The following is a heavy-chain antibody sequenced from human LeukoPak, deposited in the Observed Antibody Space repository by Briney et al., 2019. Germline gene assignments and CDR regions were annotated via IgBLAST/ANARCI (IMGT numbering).Heavy chain of an antibody. J-gene: IGHJ4*02. D-gene: IGHD5-24*01. Sequence: ASVKVSCKASGYIFTSYQMHWVRQAPGRGLEWMGAVNPSGGITTYAQKFQGRVTMTRDTSTSTVYMELSGLRPEDTAVYYCARGGYSRPIFDYWGQGTLVTVSS. CDR2: VNPSGGIT. CDR1: GYIFTSYQ. CDR3: ARGGYSRPIFDY. V-gene: IGHV1-46*01.